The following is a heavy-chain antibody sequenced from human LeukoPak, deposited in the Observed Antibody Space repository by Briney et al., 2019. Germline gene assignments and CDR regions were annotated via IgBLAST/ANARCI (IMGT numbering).Heavy chain of an antibody. Sequence: SCKASGYTFTNYGITWVRQAPGKGLEWVSSISSSSSYIYYADSVKGRFTISRDNAKNSLYLQMNSLRAEDTAVYYCARSMTTVVTSSLGYWGQGTLVTVSS. CDR2: ISSSSSYI. J-gene: IGHJ4*02. CDR3: ARSMTTVVTSSLGY. V-gene: IGHV3-21*01. CDR1: GYTFTNYG. D-gene: IGHD4-23*01.